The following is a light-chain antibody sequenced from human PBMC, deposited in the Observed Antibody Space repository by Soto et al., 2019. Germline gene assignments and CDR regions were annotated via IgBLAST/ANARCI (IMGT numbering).Light chain of an antibody. CDR2: EVN. CDR1: KNDIGVYDF. CDR3: SSYTSSSTLYV. J-gene: IGLJ1*01. Sequence: QSVLTQPPSASGSPGQSVTISCTGTKNDIGVYDFVSWYQHHPGKAPRLIIYEVNNRPSGVSNRFSGSKSGNTASLTISGLQAEDEADYYCSSYTSSSTLYVFGTGTKGTVL. V-gene: IGLV2-14*01.